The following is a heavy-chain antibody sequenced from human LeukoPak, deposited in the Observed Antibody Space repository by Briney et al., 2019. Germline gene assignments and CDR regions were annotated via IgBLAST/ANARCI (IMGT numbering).Heavy chain of an antibody. J-gene: IGHJ4*02. CDR3: ARGQEQWPLDY. CDR1: GFTFSSYA. D-gene: IGHD6-19*01. V-gene: IGHV3-30*04. CDR2: ISYDGSNK. Sequence: GGSLRLSCAASGFTFSSYAMHWVRQAPGKGLEWVAVISYDGSNKYYADSVKGRFTISRDNSKNTLYLQMSSLRAEDTAVYYCARGQEQWPLDYWGQGTLVTVSS.